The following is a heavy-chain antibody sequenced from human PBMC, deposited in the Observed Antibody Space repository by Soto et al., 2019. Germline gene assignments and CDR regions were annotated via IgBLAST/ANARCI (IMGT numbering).Heavy chain of an antibody. J-gene: IGHJ4*02. D-gene: IGHD2-15*01. CDR3: LKGMSGSSYAPTDY. Sequence: PWGGLRLSCAPSGFALCSYCLGLGPPAPGKGLEWVSVIRGGGDNIHYVDSVKGRFTISRDNSKNTMYLQMNSLRAEDTAVFYCLKGMSGSSYAPTDYWGQGTLVTVSS. V-gene: IGHV3-23*01. CDR1: GFALCSYC. CDR2: IRGGGDNI.